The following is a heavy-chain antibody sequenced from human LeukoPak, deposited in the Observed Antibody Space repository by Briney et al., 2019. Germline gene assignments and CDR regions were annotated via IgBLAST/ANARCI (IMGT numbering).Heavy chain of an antibody. D-gene: IGHD3-22*01. CDR2: IYYSGST. CDR3: ARALGYYDSKSDAFDI. CDR1: GGSISSSSYY. J-gene: IGHJ3*02. Sequence: SETLSLTCTVSGGSISSSSYYWGWIRQPPGKGLEWIGSIYYSGSTYYNPSLKSRVTISVDTSKNQFSLKLSSVTAADTAVYYCARALGYYDSKSDAFDIWGQGTMVTVSS. V-gene: IGHV4-39*07.